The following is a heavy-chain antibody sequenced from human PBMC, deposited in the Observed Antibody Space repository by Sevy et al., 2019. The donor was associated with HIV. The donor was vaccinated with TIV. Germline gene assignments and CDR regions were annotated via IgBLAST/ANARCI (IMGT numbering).Heavy chain of an antibody. CDR1: GFTFGDYC. D-gene: IGHD6-13*01. Sequence: GGSLRLSCTASGFTFGDYCMSWVRQAPGKGLEWVAFLKSDVYGGKVDHAASVRGRFVSSRDDSKTIAYLQMNDLKTEDTGVYYCTRWKAAQSIFDYWGQGALVTVSS. CDR3: TRWKAAQSIFDY. V-gene: IGHV3-49*04. CDR2: LKSDVYGGKV. J-gene: IGHJ4*02.